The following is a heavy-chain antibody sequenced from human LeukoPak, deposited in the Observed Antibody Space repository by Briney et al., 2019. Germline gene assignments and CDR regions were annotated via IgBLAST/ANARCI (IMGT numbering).Heavy chain of an antibody. CDR1: GGSISSYY. D-gene: IGHD2-15*01. V-gene: IGHV4-59*01. CDR3: ARVQGYCSGGSCFLVGFDI. CDR2: IYYSGST. J-gene: IGHJ3*02. Sequence: KPSETLSLTCTVSGGSISSYYWSWIRQPPGKGLEWIGYIYYSGSTNYNPSLKSRVTISVDTSKNQFSLKLSSVTAADTAVYYCARVQGYCSGGSCFLVGFDIWGQGTTATVSS.